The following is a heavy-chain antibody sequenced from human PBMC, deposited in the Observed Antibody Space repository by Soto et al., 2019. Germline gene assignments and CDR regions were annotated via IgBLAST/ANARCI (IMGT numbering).Heavy chain of an antibody. D-gene: IGHD1-20*01. V-gene: IGHV3-73*02. CDR3: SRPEALSGTTAY. Sequence: EVQLVESGGGLVQPGGSLKLSCAASGFTFSGSAMHWVRQTSGKGLAWIGLIRSKTNNYATVYGASVRGRFTISRDDSKNTAYLQMNSLKTEDTAVYYCSRPEALSGTTAYWGPGTLVTVSS. CDR1: GFTFSGSA. CDR2: IRSKTNNYAT. J-gene: IGHJ4*02.